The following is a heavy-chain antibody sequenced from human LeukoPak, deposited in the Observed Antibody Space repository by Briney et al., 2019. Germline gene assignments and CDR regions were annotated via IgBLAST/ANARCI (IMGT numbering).Heavy chain of an antibody. V-gene: IGHV3-15*07. D-gene: IGHD1-26*01. CDR3: TTELGVY. J-gene: IGHJ4*02. CDR2: VKSKADGGTI. Sequence: GGSLRLSCAASGSIFSNAWMNWVRQAPGKGLEWVGRVKSKADGGTIDYAAPVKGRFIISRDDSKNTLYLQMNSLKTEDTAVYYCTTELGVYWGQGTLVTVSS. CDR1: GSIFSNAW.